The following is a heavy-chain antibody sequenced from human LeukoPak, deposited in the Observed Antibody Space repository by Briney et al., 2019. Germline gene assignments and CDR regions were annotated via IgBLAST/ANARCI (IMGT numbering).Heavy chain of an antibody. Sequence: PGRSLRLSCAASGFTFSSYAMHWVRQAPGKGLEWVAVISYDGSNKYYADSVKGRFTISRDNSKNTLYLQMNSLRAEDTAVYYCAKDHFGGVGATDSDYWGQGTLVTVSS. V-gene: IGHV3-30*04. J-gene: IGHJ4*02. CDR3: AKDHFGGVGATDSDY. D-gene: IGHD1-26*01. CDR1: GFTFSSYA. CDR2: ISYDGSNK.